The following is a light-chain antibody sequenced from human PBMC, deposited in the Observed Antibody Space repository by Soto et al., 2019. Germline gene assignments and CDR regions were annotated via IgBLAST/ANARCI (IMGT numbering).Light chain of an antibody. CDR2: DAS. CDR1: QGISSA. J-gene: IGKJ4*01. Sequence: AIHLTQSPSSLSASVGDRVTITCRASQGISSALAWYQQKPGKAPKLLIYDASSLESGVPSRFSGSGSGTDFTLTISSLQPEDFATYYCQQFNSQLTFGGGTKVEIK. CDR3: QQFNSQLT. V-gene: IGKV1-13*02.